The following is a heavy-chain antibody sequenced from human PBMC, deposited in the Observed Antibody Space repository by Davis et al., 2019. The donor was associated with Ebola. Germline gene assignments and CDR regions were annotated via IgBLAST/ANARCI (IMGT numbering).Heavy chain of an antibody. CDR3: ARADYCSGGSCYFVGLDWFDP. J-gene: IGHJ5*02. CDR1: GCSFTDYY. D-gene: IGHD2-15*01. Sequence: ASVKVSCKASGCSFTDYYIHWARQAPGQGLEWMGWINPKNGYTNYAQRFQGRVTMTRDTSISTAYMELSRLTSDDTAVYYCARADYCSGGSCYFVGLDWFDPWGQGTLVTVSS. CDR2: INPKNGYT. V-gene: IGHV1-2*02.